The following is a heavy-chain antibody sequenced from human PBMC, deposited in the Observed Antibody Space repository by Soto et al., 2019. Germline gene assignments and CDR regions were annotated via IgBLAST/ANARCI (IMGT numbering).Heavy chain of an antibody. D-gene: IGHD6-6*01. V-gene: IGHV4-59*11. J-gene: IGHJ4*02. CDR2: IYYTGST. CDR3: ARGSPMSSSFPLGS. CDR1: GGSIRPHY. Sequence: QVQLQESGPGLVKPSETLSLTCTVSGGSIRPHYWSWIRQPPGKGLEWIGYIYYTGSTNYISSLKSRVTMSLDTSKNQFSLKLNSVTAADTALYYCARGSPMSSSFPLGSWGQGTLVAVSS.